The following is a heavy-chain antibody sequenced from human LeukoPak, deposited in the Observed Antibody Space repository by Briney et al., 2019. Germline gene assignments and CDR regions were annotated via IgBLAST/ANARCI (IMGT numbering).Heavy chain of an antibody. J-gene: IGHJ4*02. CDR2: ISWNSGSI. D-gene: IGHD1-26*01. CDR3: AKEPEVGATLDYFDY. V-gene: IGHV3-9*01. Sequence: PGRSLRLSCAASGFTFDDYAMHWVRQAPGKGLEWVSGISWNSGSIGYADSVKGRFTISRDNSKNTLYLQMNSLRAEDTAVYYCAKEPEVGATLDYFDYWGQGTLVTVSS. CDR1: GFTFDDYA.